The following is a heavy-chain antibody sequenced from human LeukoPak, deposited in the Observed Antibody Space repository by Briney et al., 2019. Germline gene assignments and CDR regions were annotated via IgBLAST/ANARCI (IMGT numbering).Heavy chain of an antibody. CDR3: ARSPDSGWYGIDY. CDR2: INPNSGGT. Sequence: ASVKVSCKASGYTFTGYYMHWVRQAPGQGLEWMGWINPNSGGTNYAQKFQGRVTMTRGTSISTAYMELSRLRSDDTAVYYCARSPDSGWYGIDYWGQGTLVTVSS. CDR1: GYTFTGYY. J-gene: IGHJ4*02. V-gene: IGHV1-2*02. D-gene: IGHD6-19*01.